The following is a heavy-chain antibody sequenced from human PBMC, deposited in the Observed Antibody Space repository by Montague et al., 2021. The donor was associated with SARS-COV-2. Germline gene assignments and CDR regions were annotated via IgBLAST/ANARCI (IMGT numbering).Heavy chain of an antibody. CDR3: TREGYQVLWSDYYYYGMDV. Sequence: SETLSLTCAVYGGSFSGYYWSWIRQPPGKGLEWIGEINHSGSTNYNPSPKSRVTISVDTSKNQFSLKLSSVTAADTAVYYCTREGYQVLWSDYYYYGMDVGGQGTTVTVSS. V-gene: IGHV4-34*01. D-gene: IGHD2-2*01. J-gene: IGHJ6*02. CDR2: INHSGST. CDR1: GGSFSGYY.